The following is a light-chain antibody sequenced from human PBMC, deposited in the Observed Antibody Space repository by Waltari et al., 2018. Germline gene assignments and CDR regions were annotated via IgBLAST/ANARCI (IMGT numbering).Light chain of an antibody. CDR3: QQYNSYWWT. J-gene: IGKJ1*01. Sequence: TCRASRSIRTWVAWDQQKPGKAPKLLISKASSLESGGPSRFSGSGSGTDFTLTISSLQPEDFATYYCQQYNSYWWTFGQGTKVEIK. V-gene: IGKV1-5*03. CDR2: KAS. CDR1: RSIRTW.